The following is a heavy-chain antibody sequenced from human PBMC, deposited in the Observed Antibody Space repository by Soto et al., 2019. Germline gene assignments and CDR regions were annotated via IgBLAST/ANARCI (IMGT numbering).Heavy chain of an antibody. CDR1: GFTFSSYA. Sequence: QVQLVESGGGVVQPGRSLRLSCAASGFTFSSYAMHWVRQAPGKGLEWVAVISYDGSNKYYADSVKGRFTISRDNSNNTLYLQMNSLRAEDTAVYYCARDPPTYYYGSGSSNYFDYWGQGTLVTVSS. V-gene: IGHV3-30-3*01. D-gene: IGHD3-10*01. CDR3: ARDPPTYYYGSGSSNYFDY. CDR2: ISYDGSNK. J-gene: IGHJ4*02.